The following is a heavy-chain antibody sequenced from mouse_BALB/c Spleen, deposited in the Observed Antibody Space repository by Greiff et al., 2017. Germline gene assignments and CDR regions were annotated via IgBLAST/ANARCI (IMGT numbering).Heavy chain of an antibody. CDR1: GYSITSGYY. CDR3: ARDYDGDWYFDV. Sequence: EVKLVESGPGLVKPSQSLSLTCSVTGYSITSGYYWNWIRQFPGNKLEWMGYISYDGSNNYNPSLKNRISITRDTSKNQFFLKLNSVTTEDTATYYCARDYDGDWYFDVWGAGTTVTVSS. D-gene: IGHD2-12*01. CDR2: ISYDGSN. V-gene: IGHV3-6*02. J-gene: IGHJ1*01.